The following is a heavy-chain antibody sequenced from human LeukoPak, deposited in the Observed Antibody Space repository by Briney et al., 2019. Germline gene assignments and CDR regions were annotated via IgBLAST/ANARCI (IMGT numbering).Heavy chain of an antibody. CDR1: GFTFSSYW. D-gene: IGHD6-13*01. J-gene: IGHJ4*02. CDR3: ARVEGRSSRPDY. CDR2: IKQDGSET. Sequence: GGSLRLSCAASGFTFSSYWMSWVRQAPGKGLEWVANIKQDGSETYYVDSVKGRFTISRDNAKKSLFLQMNSLRAEDTAVYYCARVEGRSSRPDYWGQGTLVTVSS. V-gene: IGHV3-7*01.